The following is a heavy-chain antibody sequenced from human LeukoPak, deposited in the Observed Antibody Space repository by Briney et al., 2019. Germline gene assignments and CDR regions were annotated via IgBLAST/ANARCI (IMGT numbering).Heavy chain of an antibody. CDR1: GGSISSSSYY. CDR3: ARHKAHDYSDSDYFDY. D-gene: IGHD4-11*01. J-gene: IGHJ4*02. V-gene: IGHV4-39*01. Sequence: PSETLSLTCTVSGGSISSSSYYWGWLRQPPGKGLEWIGSIYYSGSTYYNPSLKSRVTISVDTSKNQFSLKLSSVTAADTAVYYCARHKAHDYSDSDYFDYWGQGTLVTVSS. CDR2: IYYSGST.